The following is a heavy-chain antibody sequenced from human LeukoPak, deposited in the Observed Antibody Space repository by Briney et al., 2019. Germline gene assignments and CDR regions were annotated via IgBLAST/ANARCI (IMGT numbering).Heavy chain of an antibody. CDR2: INPNSGGT. CDR1: GYTFTGYY. Sequence: ASVKVSCKPSGYTFTGYYMNWVRQAPGQGLEWMGWINPNSGGTNYAQKFQGRVTMTRDTSISTAYMELSRLRSDDTAVYYCARATYSSSSPPQYWGQGTLVTVSS. J-gene: IGHJ4*02. D-gene: IGHD6-6*01. CDR3: ARATYSSSSPPQY. V-gene: IGHV1-2*02.